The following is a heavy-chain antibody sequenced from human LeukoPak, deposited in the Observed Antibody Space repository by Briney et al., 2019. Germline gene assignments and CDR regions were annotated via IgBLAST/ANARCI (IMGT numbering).Heavy chain of an antibody. CDR2: IIPMLGIT. V-gene: IGHV1-69*04. CDR3: ARDSSYDY. D-gene: IGHD3-10*01. Sequence: SVKVSCKASGGTFSNYGISWVRQAPGQGLEWMGRIIPMLGITNYAQTFQDRFTITADKSTSTAYMELSSLRSDDTAVYYCARDSSYDYWGQGTLVTVSS. CDR1: GGTFSNYG. J-gene: IGHJ4*02.